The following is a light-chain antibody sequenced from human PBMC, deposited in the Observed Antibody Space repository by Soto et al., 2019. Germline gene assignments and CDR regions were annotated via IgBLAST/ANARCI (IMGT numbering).Light chain of an antibody. Sequence: EIVMTQSPATLSVSPGERATLSCRASQTISRNLAWYQQKPGQAPRLLIHGASTMAAGVPARFSGSGSGTEFTLPITSLQSEDFAVYYCQQYHNWPPQYTFGQGTQLQIK. CDR2: GAS. CDR3: QQYHNWPPQYT. V-gene: IGKV3-15*01. J-gene: IGKJ2*01. CDR1: QTISRN.